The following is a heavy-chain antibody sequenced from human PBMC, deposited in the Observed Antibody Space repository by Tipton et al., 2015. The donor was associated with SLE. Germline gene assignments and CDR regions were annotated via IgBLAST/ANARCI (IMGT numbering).Heavy chain of an antibody. CDR3: AKAAGAGSSYYFDY. CDR2: IYSGGST. V-gene: IGHV3-53*05. CDR1: GFTVSSNY. Sequence: SLRLSCAASGFTVSSNYMSWVRRAPGKGLEWVSVIYSGGSTYYADSVKGRFTISRDNSKNSLYLQMNSLRAEDTALYYCAKAAGAGSSYYFDYWGQGTLVTVSS. D-gene: IGHD6-19*01. J-gene: IGHJ4*02.